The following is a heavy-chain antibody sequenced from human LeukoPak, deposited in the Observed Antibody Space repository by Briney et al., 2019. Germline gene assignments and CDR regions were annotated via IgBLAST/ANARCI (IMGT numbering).Heavy chain of an antibody. CDR3: AREAFPPYTSSFSYYYYYMDV. V-gene: IGHV3-7*01. CDR1: GFTFSSYW. J-gene: IGHJ6*03. CDR2: IKQDGSEK. Sequence: GGSLRLSCAASGFTFSSYWMSWVRQAPGKGLEWVANIKQDGSEKYYVDSVKGRFTISRDNAKNSLYLQMNSLRAEDTAVYYCAREAFPPYTSSFSYYYYYMDVWGKGTTVTVSS. D-gene: IGHD6-6*01.